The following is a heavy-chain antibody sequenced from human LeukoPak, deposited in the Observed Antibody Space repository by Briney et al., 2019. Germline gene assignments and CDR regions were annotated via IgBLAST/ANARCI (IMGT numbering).Heavy chain of an antibody. D-gene: IGHD2-2*01. CDR3: ARVGGYCSSTSCYVSARYGDYGY. V-gene: IGHV1-2*02. CDR1: GYTFTGYY. CDR2: INPNSGGT. J-gene: IGHJ4*02. Sequence: ASVKVSCKASGYTFTGYYMHWVRQAPGQGLEWMGWINPNSGGTNYAQKFQGRVTMTRDTSISTAYMELSRLRSDDTAVYYCARVGGYCSSTSCYVSARYGDYGYWGQGTLVTVSS.